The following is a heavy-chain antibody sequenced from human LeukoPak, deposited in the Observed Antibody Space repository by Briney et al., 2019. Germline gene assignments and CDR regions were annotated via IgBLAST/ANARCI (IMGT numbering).Heavy chain of an antibody. D-gene: IGHD4-17*01. CDR2: IRANDDST. CDR3: AKVRVVGDYNWFFDL. CDR1: GFTFNNYA. V-gene: IGHV3-23*01. Sequence: PGGSLRLSCITSGFTFNNYAMTWVRQAPGRGLEWVSSIRANDDSTYYADSVKGRFTISRDNSKNTLHLQMNSLRAEDTAIYHCAKVRVVGDYNWFFDLWGRGTLVTVSS. J-gene: IGHJ2*01.